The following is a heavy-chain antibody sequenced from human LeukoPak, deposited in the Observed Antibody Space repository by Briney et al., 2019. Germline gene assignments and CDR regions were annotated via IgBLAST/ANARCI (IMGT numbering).Heavy chain of an antibody. Sequence: GGSLRLSCAASGFTFSSYAMSWVRQAPGKGLEWVSGISGSGGSTYYADSVKGRFTISRDNSKNTLYPQMNSLRAEDTAVYYCAKDIGSLISRTLDTWGQGTLVTVSS. CDR3: AKDIGSLISRTLDT. J-gene: IGHJ4*02. CDR2: ISGSGGST. CDR1: GFTFSSYA. D-gene: IGHD1-7*01. V-gene: IGHV3-23*01.